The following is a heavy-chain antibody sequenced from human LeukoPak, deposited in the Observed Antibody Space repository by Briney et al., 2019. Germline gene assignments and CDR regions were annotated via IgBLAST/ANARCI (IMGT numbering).Heavy chain of an antibody. J-gene: IGHJ3*02. Sequence: KTSQTLSLTCNVSGISISDGRYYWAWIRQRPGRGLEWIGYKYYSGSAKYNPSLKSRLTISIDTPENQFSLHLSSVTAADTAIYYCATPYCSSLSCLDVFNIWGQGRMVTVSS. CDR3: ATPYCSSLSCLDVFNI. CDR1: GISISDGRYY. V-gene: IGHV4-31*03. CDR2: KYYSGSA. D-gene: IGHD2-2*01.